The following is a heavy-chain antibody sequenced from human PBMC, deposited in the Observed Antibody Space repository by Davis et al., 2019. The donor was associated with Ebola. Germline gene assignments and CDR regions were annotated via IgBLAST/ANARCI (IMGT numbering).Heavy chain of an antibody. CDR2: ILPMVGKP. D-gene: IGHD2-15*01. J-gene: IGHJ6*02. CDR1: GDITSSHQ. Sequence: SVKVSCKASGDITSSHQFAWVRQAPGQGLEWMGGILPMVGKPKYAQKFRGRITIMADESTSTAYMELSSLTSEDTAVYYCASRRTATKGYYYYGMEVWGQGTTVTVSS. V-gene: IGHV1-69*13. CDR3: ASRRTATKGYYYYGMEV.